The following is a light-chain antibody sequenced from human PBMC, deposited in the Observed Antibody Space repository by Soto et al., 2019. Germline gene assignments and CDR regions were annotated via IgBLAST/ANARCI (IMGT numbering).Light chain of an antibody. CDR3: SSYTSSSTLWV. Sequence: QSALTQPASVSGSPGQSITISCTGTSGDIGSYNRVSWYQQHPGKAPKLIIYEVTDRPSGVSNRFSGSKSGNTASLTISGLQAEDEADYYCSSYTSSSTLWVFGGGTKLTVL. CDR2: EVT. CDR1: SGDIGSYNR. V-gene: IGLV2-14*01. J-gene: IGLJ3*02.